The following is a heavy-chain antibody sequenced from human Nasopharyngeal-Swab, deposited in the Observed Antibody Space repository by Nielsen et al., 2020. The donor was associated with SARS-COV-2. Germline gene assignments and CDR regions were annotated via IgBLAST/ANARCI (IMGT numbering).Heavy chain of an antibody. CDR3: TTDRSLLWFGELWGEYFQH. CDR2: IKSKTDGGTT. V-gene: IGHV3-15*01. D-gene: IGHD3-10*01. J-gene: IGHJ1*01. Sequence: WILQPPGKGLEWVGRIKSKTDGGTTDYAAPVKGRFTISRDDSKNTLYLQMNSLKTEDTAVYYCTTDRSLLWFGELWGEYFQHWGQGTLVTVSS.